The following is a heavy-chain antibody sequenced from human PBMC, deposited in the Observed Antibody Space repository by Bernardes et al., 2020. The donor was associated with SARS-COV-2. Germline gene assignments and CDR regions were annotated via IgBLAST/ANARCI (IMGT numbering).Heavy chain of an antibody. Sequence: SETLSLTCTVSGGSIRGSSSYWGWIRQPPGKGLEWIGHMYYSGTTYYNPPLKSRVTISADTSKKQFSLKLSSVTAADTAVYYCASRGLSSTGMDVWGQGTTVTVSS. CDR1: GGSIRGSSSY. D-gene: IGHD6-13*01. CDR2: MYYSGTT. CDR3: ASRGLSSTGMDV. V-gene: IGHV4-39*01. J-gene: IGHJ6*02.